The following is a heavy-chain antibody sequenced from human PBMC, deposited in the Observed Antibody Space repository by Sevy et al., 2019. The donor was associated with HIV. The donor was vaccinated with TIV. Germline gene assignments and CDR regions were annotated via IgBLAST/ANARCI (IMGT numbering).Heavy chain of an antibody. CDR3: ARERETGEYYNAMDA. V-gene: IGHV1-3*01. D-gene: IGHD3-16*01. CDR2: INAGNGKT. CDR1: GYTFSAYN. J-gene: IGHJ6*02. Sequence: ASVKVSCKASGYTFSAYNMHWVRQAPGQRLEWMGWINAGNGKTQYSQTFQGRVTITRDTTATTAYMELSSLTSEDMAVYYCARERETGEYYNAMDAWGQGTMVTVSS.